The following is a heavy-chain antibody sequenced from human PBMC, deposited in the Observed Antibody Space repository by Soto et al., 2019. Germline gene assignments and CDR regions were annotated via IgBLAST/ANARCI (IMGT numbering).Heavy chain of an antibody. CDR2: ISYAGSNK. J-gene: IGHJ4*02. Sequence: QVQLVESGGGVVQPGRSLRLSCAASGFTFSSYAMHWVRQAPGKGLEWVAVISYAGSNKYYADSVKGRFTISRDNSKNTLYLQMNSLRAEDTAVYYCAGPRPHFDYWGQGTLVTVSS. CDR1: GFTFSSYA. CDR3: AGPRPHFDY. V-gene: IGHV3-30-3*01.